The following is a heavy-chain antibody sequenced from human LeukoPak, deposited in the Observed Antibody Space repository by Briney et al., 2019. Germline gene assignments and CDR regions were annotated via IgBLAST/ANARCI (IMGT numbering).Heavy chain of an antibody. CDR2: INHSGST. J-gene: IGHJ4*02. CDR3: ASQMATIDSYYFDH. D-gene: IGHD5-24*01. Sequence: NPSETLSLTCAVYGGSFSGYYWSWIRQPPGKGLEWIGEINHSGSTNYNPSLKSRLTISVDTSKNQFSLRLSSVTAADTAVYYCASQMATIDSYYFDHWGQGTLVTVSS. CDR1: GGSFSGYY. V-gene: IGHV4-34*09.